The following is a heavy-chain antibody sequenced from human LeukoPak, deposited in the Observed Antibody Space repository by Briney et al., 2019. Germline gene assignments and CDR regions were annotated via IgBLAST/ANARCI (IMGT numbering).Heavy chain of an antibody. CDR1: GFTFSSYA. J-gene: IGHJ6*02. CDR3: AKEGSSGWVYYYYYGMDV. CDR2: ISGSGGST. D-gene: IGHD6-19*01. Sequence: PGGSLRLSCAASGFTFSSYAMSWVRQAPGKGLEWVSAISGSGGSTYYADSVKGRFTISRDNSKNTLYLQMNSLRAEDTAVYYCAKEGSSGWVYYYYYGMDVRGQGTTVTVSS. V-gene: IGHV3-23*01.